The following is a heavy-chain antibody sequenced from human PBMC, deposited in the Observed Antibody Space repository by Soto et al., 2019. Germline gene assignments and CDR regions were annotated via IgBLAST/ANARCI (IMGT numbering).Heavy chain of an antibody. Sequence: QVQLQESGPGLVKPSQTLSLTCSVSGASTVSHYHWTWIRQPPGKGLEWMGYIYNSGTTLYNPSLTSRLSISMDTSGNQFSLELRSVTAADTAVYYCALALGPTTGLDYWGQGTLVTVSS. J-gene: IGHJ4*02. CDR1: GASTVSHYH. CDR2: IYNSGTT. V-gene: IGHV4-31*02. CDR3: ALALGPTTGLDY. D-gene: IGHD1-26*01.